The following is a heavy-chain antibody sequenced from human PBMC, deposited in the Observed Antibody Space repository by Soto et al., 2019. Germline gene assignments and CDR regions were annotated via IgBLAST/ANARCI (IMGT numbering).Heavy chain of an antibody. CDR3: ARRYGDAFGI. V-gene: IGHV5-10-1*01. Sequence: PGESLKISCKGSGYSFTTYWISWVRQMPGKGLEWMGRIDPSDSYTNYSPSFQGHVTISADKSTSTAYLQWSSLAASDSAMYYCARRYGDAFGIWGQGTMVTVSS. D-gene: IGHD5-18*01. CDR2: IDPSDSYT. CDR1: GYSFTTYW. J-gene: IGHJ3*02.